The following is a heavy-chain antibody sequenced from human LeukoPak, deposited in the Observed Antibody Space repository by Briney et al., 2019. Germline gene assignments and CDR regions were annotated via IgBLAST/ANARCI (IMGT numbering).Heavy chain of an antibody. Sequence: GGSLRLSCAASGFTFSNYAMSWVRQAPGKGLEWVSAISISGGNTYYADSVKGRFTVSRDNSKNTLYLQMNSPRAEDTAVYYCAKCPTAYCSGGSCYADYWGQGALVTVSS. D-gene: IGHD2-15*01. J-gene: IGHJ4*02. CDR2: ISISGGNT. CDR3: AKCPTAYCSGGSCYADY. CDR1: GFTFSNYA. V-gene: IGHV3-23*01.